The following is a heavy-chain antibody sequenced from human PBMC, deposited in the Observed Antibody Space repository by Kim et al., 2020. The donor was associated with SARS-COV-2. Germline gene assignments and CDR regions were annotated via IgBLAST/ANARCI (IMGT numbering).Heavy chain of an antibody. D-gene: IGHD6-19*01. CDR2: IRDSGGST. V-gene: IGHV3-23*01. J-gene: IGHJ1*01. Sequence: GGSLRLSCAASGFTFNNYAMSWVRQAPGKGLEWVSGIRDSGGSTQYADSVKGRFSISRDNSKNTLYLQMDSRRAEDSAVSYCAKVTSVSSGLFEYFQHWGQGTLVTVSS. CDR1: GFTFNNYA. CDR3: AKVTSVSSGLFEYFQH.